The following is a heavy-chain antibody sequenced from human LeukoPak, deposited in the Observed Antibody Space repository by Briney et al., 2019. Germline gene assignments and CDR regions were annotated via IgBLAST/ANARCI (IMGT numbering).Heavy chain of an antibody. CDR2: IIPIFGTA. Sequence: SVKVFCKASGGTFSSYAISWVRQAPGQGLEWMGRIIPIFGTANYAEKFKGRVTITTDESTSTAYMELSSLRAEDTAVYYCARAPGYSSGWQLFDYWGQGTLVTVSS. CDR3: ARAPGYSSGWQLFDY. J-gene: IGHJ4*02. V-gene: IGHV1-69*05. D-gene: IGHD6-19*01. CDR1: GGTFSSYA.